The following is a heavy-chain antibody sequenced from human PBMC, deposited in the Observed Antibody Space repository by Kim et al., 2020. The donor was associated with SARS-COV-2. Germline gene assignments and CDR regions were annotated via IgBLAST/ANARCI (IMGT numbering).Heavy chain of an antibody. Sequence: NSVKGRFTISRDNSKNTLYLQMGSLRAEDMAVYYCARERRFDYYYYGMDVWGQGTTVTVSS. CDR3: ARERRFDYYYYGMDV. V-gene: IGHV3-64*01. J-gene: IGHJ6*02. D-gene: IGHD3-16*01.